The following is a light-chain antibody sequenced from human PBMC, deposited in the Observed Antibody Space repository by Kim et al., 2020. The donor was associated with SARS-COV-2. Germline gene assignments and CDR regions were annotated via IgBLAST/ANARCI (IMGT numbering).Light chain of an antibody. CDR3: QQYNNFRT. V-gene: IGKV3-15*01. CDR1: QSVSSN. J-gene: IGKJ1*01. CDR2: GAS. Sequence: EIVMTQSPATLSVSPGESATLSCMASQSVSSNLAWYQQKPGQAPRLLIYGASTRATGIPARFSGSGSGTEFTLTISSLQSEDFAVYYCQQYNNFRTFGQGTKVDIK.